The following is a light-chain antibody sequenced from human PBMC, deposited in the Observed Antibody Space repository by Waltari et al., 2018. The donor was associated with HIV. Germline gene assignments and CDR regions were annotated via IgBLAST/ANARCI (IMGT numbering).Light chain of an antibody. J-gene: IGLJ2*01. CDR1: SGDVGSYNF. Sequence: QSALTQPASVSGSPGQSITISCTGTSGDVGSYNFVSWYQLHPGKAPKLIVYEDIKRPSGVSVRFSGSQSGTTASLTISGLQAEDDADYCCWAFARFSNILFGGGTKLTVL. CDR2: EDI. V-gene: IGLV2-23*01. CDR3: WAFARFSNIL.